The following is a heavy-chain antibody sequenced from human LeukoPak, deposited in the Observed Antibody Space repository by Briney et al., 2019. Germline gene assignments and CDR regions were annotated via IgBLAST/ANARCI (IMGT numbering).Heavy chain of an antibody. V-gene: IGHV3-9*01. J-gene: IGHJ2*01. D-gene: IGHD2-2*01. CDR1: GFTFDDYA. CDR2: ISWNSGSI. CDR3: AKAEPYCSSTSCYRANWYFDL. Sequence: PGGSLRLSCAASGFTFDDYAMHWVRQAPGKGLEWVSGISWNSGSIGYADSVKGRFTISRDNAKNSLYLQMNSLRAEDTALYYCAKAEPYCSSTSCYRANWYFDLWGRGTLVTVSS.